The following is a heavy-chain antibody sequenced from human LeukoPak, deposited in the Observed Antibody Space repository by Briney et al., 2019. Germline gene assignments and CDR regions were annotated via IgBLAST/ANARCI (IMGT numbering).Heavy chain of an antibody. V-gene: IGHV1-69*06. CDR3: ARYSSGRPGGLSYFDY. CDR2: IIPIFGTA. J-gene: IGHJ4*02. CDR1: GGTFSSYA. Sequence: SVKVSCKASGGTFSSYAISWVRQAPGQGLEWMGGIIPIFGTANYAQKFQGRVTITADKSTSTAYMELSSLRSEDTAVYYCARYSSGRPGGLSYFDYWGQGTLVTVSS. D-gene: IGHD6-19*01.